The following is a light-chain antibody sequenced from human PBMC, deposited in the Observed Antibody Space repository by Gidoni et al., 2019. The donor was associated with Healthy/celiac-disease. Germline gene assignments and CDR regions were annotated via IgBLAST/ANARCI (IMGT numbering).Light chain of an antibody. J-gene: IGKJ3*01. CDR3: QQYNSYLS. CDR1: QSISSW. CDR2: KAS. V-gene: IGKV1-5*03. Sequence: IQMPQSPSTLSASVGDRVTITCRAIQSISSWLAWYQQKPGKAHKLLIYKASSLESGVPSRFSGSGCGTEFTLNMSSLQPDDFATYYCQQYNSYLSFGPGTKVDIK.